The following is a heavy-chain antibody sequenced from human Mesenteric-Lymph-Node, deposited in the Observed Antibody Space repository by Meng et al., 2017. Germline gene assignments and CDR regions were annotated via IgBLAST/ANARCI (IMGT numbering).Heavy chain of an antibody. CDR2: TWHSGST. CDR1: GGSISSANW. Sequence: SETLSLTCAVSGGSISSANWWSWVRQPPGKGLEWIGETWHSGSTLYNPSLKSRVTISVDKSKNQFSLTLSSVTAADTAVYYCARDQGGYSSYWGQGTLVTVSS. J-gene: IGHJ4*02. CDR3: ARDQGGYSSY. V-gene: IGHV4-4*02. D-gene: IGHD6-19*01.